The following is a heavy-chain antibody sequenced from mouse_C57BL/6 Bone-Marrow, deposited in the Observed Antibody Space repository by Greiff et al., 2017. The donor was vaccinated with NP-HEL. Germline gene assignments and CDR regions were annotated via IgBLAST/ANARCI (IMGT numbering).Heavy chain of an antibody. J-gene: IGHJ2*01. D-gene: IGHD2-3*01. CDR1: GFTFRDYG. V-gene: IGHV5-17*01. Sequence: EVKLVESGGGLVKPGGSLKLSCAASGFTFRDYGMHWVRQAPGKGLEWVAYISRGSSTIYYDDTVKGRFPISRDNAKYTRFLKMTSLGSEDTAMYYCARGGGYEGNYWGQGTTLTVSS. CDR3: ARGGGYEGNY. CDR2: ISRGSSTI.